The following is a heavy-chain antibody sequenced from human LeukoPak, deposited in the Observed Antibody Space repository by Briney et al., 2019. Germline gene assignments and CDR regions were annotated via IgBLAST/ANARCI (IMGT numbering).Heavy chain of an antibody. V-gene: IGHV5-51*01. CDR3: ARLPKFDSSGPYSRTFDY. Sequence: GESLQISCKGSGYTFSSYWIGWVRQLPGKGLEWMGIIYPVDSDTRYSPSFQGQVTISADKSISTAYLQWSSLEASDTAMYFCARLPKFDSSGPYSRTFDYWGQGTLVTVSS. CDR2: IYPVDSDT. D-gene: IGHD3-22*01. CDR1: GYTFSSYW. J-gene: IGHJ4*02.